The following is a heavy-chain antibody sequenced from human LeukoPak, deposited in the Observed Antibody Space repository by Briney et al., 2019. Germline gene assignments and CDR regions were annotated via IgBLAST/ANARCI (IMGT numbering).Heavy chain of an antibody. CDR1: GGSITSYY. Sequence: PSETLSLTCTVSGGSITSYYWSWVRQPPGKGLEWIGYIFYSGSTNYNPSLKSRVTISVDTSKNQFSLMLSSVTAADTAVYYCARHGSVSSGALVWGQGTLVTVSS. D-gene: IGHD3-22*01. J-gene: IGHJ4*02. V-gene: IGHV4-59*08. CDR2: IFYSGST. CDR3: ARHGSVSSGALV.